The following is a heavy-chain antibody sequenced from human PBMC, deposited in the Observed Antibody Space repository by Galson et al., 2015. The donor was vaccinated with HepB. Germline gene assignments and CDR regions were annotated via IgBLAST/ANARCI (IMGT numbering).Heavy chain of an antibody. D-gene: IGHD2-2*01. CDR1: GGTFSSYA. J-gene: IGHJ4*02. CDR3: AREKPKIPDRIFDQ. V-gene: IGHV1-69*13. CDR2: IIPMFGTT. Sequence: SVKVSCKVSGGTFSSYAISWVRQAPGQGLEWMGAIIPMFGTTHYAQQLQGRVTITADESTTTAYMELTRLSSEDTAMYFCAREKPKIPDRIFDQWGQGTLVTVSS.